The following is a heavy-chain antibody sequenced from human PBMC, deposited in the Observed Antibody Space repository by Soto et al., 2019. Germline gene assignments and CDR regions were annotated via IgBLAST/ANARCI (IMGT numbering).Heavy chain of an antibody. Sequence: XASLKISCEGCGYNFATYWIAWVRQMPGKGLEYMGIIYPGDSDSRYSPSFQGQVTFSADKSISTAYLQWSSLKASDTAMYYCARHGFYGDYPSNYFDPWGQGTLVTASS. CDR3: ARHGFYGDYPSNYFDP. V-gene: IGHV5-51*01. J-gene: IGHJ5*02. CDR2: IYPGDSDS. CDR1: GYNFATYW. D-gene: IGHD4-17*01.